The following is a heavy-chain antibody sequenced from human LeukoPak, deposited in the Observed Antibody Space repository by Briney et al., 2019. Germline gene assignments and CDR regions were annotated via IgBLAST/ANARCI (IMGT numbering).Heavy chain of an antibody. CDR2: IPYDGSNK. D-gene: IGHD1-26*01. CDR3: AKGQVGATGAFYFDY. CDR1: GFIFSSYG. J-gene: IGHJ4*02. Sequence: GGSLRLSCAASGFIFSSYGMHWVRQAPGKGLEWVAFIPYDGSNKYYADSVKGRFTISRDNSKNTQFLQINSLRAEDTAVYFCAKGQVGATGAFYFDYWGQGTLVTVSS. V-gene: IGHV3-30*02.